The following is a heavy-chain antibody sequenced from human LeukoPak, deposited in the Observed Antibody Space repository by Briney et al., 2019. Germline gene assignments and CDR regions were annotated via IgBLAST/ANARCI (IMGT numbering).Heavy chain of an antibody. CDR3: AKGGSRSGCCWWDNWFDP. CDR1: GCTFDDYA. D-gene: IGHD2-15*01. J-gene: IGHJ5*02. Sequence: GGSLRLSCAASGCTFDDYAMHWVRQAPGKGLEWVSGISWNSGRVGYADSVKGRFTISTDKAKNSAYLQLNSLRSEDMALYYCAKGGSRSGCCWWDNWFDPWGQGTLVTVSS. CDR2: ISWNSGRV. V-gene: IGHV3-9*03.